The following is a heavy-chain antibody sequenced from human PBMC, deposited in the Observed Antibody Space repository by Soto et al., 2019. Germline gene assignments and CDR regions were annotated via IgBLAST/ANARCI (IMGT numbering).Heavy chain of an antibody. CDR2: INGPGGST. CDR3: AKGLCSRTICYVGF. V-gene: IGHV3-23*01. D-gene: IGHD2-2*01. Sequence: SLRLFCGASGFTFSTDTMNWFRQAPGKGLEWVSVINGPGGSTYYAASVKGRFTISRDNSKNTLYLQMNSLRAEDTALYYCAKGLCSRTICYVGFWGQGTLVTVSS. CDR1: GFTFSTDT. J-gene: IGHJ4*02.